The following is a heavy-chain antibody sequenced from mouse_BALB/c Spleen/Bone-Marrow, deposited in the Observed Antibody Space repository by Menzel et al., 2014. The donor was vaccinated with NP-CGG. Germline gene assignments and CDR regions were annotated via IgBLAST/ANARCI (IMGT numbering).Heavy chain of an antibody. V-gene: IGHV1-9*01. CDR3: ARNYGNYVWFAN. D-gene: IGHD2-1*01. J-gene: IGHJ3*01. CDR2: ILPGSGST. CDR1: GYTFSRYW. Sequence: VQLQESGAELMKPGASVKISCKATGYTFSRYWIEWVKQRPGHGLEWIGEILPGSGSTNYNEKFKGKATFTADTTSNTAYMQLCSLTSEDSAVYYCARNYGNYVWFANWGQGTLVTVSA.